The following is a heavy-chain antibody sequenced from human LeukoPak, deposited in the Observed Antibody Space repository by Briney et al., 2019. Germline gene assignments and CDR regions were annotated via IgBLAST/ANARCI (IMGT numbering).Heavy chain of an antibody. J-gene: IGHJ4*02. CDR2: IIPIFGTA. CDR1: GGTFSSYA. CDR3: ARSSGTHYGGDFDY. Sequence: ASVKVSCKASGGTFSSYAISRVRQAPGQGLEWMGGIIPIFGTANYAQKLQGRVTITTDESTSTAYMELSSLRSEDTAVYYCARSSGTHYGGDFDYWGQGTLVTVSS. D-gene: IGHD1-26*01. V-gene: IGHV1-69*05.